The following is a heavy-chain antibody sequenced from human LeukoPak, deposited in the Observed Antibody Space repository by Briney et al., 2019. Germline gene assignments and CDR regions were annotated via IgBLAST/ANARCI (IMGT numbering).Heavy chain of an antibody. V-gene: IGHV1-18*01. J-gene: IGHJ5*02. Sequence: ASVKVSCKASGYAFISYGISWVRQAPGQGLEWMGWISSYNGQTNYARKFQNKVTMTTDASTTTAYLELRDLKSDDTAMYYCTRGHADIAVSGTWGQGTLVIVSS. D-gene: IGHD6-19*01. CDR1: GYAFISYG. CDR3: TRGHADIAVSGT. CDR2: ISSYNGQT.